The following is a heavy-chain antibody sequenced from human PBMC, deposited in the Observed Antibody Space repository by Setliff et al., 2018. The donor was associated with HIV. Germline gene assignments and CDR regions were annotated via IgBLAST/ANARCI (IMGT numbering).Heavy chain of an antibody. J-gene: IGHJ6*02. CDR1: GFAFDNYC. Sequence: GGSLRLSCAASGFAFDNYCMTWVRQAPGKGLEWVSAIGGSTGSTDYADSVKGRFTISTDNSKNTLYLQMNSLRAEDTAVYYCAKPLTQWGVSPYHYAVDVWGQGTTVTVSS. V-gene: IGHV3-23*01. CDR3: AKPLTQWGVSPYHYAVDV. CDR2: IGGSTGST. D-gene: IGHD1-26*01.